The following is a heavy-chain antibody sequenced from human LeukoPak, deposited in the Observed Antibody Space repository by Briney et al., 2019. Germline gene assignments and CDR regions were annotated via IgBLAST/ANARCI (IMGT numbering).Heavy chain of an antibody. V-gene: IGHV3-30-3*01. CDR2: ISYDGSNK. D-gene: IGHD2-21*02. CDR3: ARGQGVAYCGGDCYAGYFQH. CDR1: GFTFSSYA. Sequence: GGSLRLSCAASGFTFSSYAMHWVRQAPGKGLEWVAVISYDGSNKYYADSVKGRFTISRDNSKNTLYLQMNSLRAEDPAVYYRARGQGVAYCGGDCYAGYFQHWGQGTLVTVSS. J-gene: IGHJ1*01.